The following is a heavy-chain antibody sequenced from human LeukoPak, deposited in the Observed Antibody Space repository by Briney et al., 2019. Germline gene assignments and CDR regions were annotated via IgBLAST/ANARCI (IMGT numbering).Heavy chain of an antibody. J-gene: IGHJ3*02. CDR1: GFTFSNYW. V-gene: IGHV3-7*01. D-gene: IGHD3-3*01. CDR3: ARGGVLRFLEWLPPPDAFDI. CDR2: IKQDESEI. Sequence: GGSLRLSCAASGFTFSNYWMNWVRQSPGKGLEWVAKIKQDESEIYYVDSVKGRFTISRDNAKNSLYLQMNSLRAEDTAVYYCARGGVLRFLEWLPPPDAFDIWGQGTMVTVSS.